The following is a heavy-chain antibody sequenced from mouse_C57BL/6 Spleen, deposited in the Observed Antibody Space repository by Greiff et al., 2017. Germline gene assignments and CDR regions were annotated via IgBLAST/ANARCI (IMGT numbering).Heavy chain of an antibody. CDR3: ARGYDYDGHFDY. V-gene: IGHV3-6*01. D-gene: IGHD2-4*01. CDR1: GYSITSGYY. Sequence: EVQLKESGPGLVKPSQSLSLTCSVTGYSITSGYYWNWIRQFPGNKLEWMGYISYDGSNNYNPSLKNRISITRDTSKNQFFLKLNSVTTEDTATYYCARGYDYDGHFDYWGQGTTLTVSS. CDR2: ISYDGSN. J-gene: IGHJ2*01.